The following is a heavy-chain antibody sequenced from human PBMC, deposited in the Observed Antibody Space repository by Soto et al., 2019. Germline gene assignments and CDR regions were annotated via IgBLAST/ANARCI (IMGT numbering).Heavy chain of an antibody. D-gene: IGHD4-4*01. CDR2: IIPIFDTA. V-gene: IGHV1-69*13. J-gene: IGHJ6*02. Sequence: SVKVSCKASGGTFSSYAISWVRQAPGQGLEWMGGIIPIFDTANYAQKFQGRVTITADESTSTAYMELSSLRSEDTAVYYCARGSRWRMTTVTREDYYYGMDVWGQGTTVTVSS. CDR3: ARGSRWRMTTVTREDYYYGMDV. CDR1: GGTFSSYA.